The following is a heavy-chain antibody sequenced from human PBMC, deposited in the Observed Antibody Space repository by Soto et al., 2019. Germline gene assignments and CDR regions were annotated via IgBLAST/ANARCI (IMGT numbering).Heavy chain of an antibody. D-gene: IGHD3-16*01. CDR1: GFTFSSYG. CDR3: ARERGIGDY. J-gene: IGHJ4*02. V-gene: IGHV3-33*01. CDR2: IWYDGSNK. Sequence: QVQLVESGGGVVQPGRSLRLSCAASGFTFSSYGMHWVRQAPGKGLERVAVIWYDGSNKYYADSVKGRFTISRDNSKNTLYLQMNSLRAEDTAVYYCARERGIGDYWGQGTLVTVSA.